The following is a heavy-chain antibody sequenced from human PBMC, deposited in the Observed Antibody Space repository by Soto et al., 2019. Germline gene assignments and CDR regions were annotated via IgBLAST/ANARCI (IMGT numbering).Heavy chain of an antibody. V-gene: IGHV4-34*01. CDR2: ISHSGST. D-gene: IGHD3-22*01. CDR1: GGSFSGYY. Sequence: SETLSLTCAVYGGSFSGYYWSWIRQPPGKGLEWIGEISHSGSTNYNPSLKSRVTISVDTSKNQFSLKLSSVTAADTAVYYCARAVDYYDSSGYSAWGQGTLVTVSS. J-gene: IGHJ5*02. CDR3: ARAVDYYDSSGYSA.